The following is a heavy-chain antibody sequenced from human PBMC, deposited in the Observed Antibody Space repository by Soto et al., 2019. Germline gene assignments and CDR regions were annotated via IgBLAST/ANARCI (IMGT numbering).Heavy chain of an antibody. D-gene: IGHD6-13*01. CDR2: IYYDGST. Sequence: LSLTCTVSGGSISSGDYYWSWIRQVPGKGLEWIGYIYYDGSTYYNPSLKSRVAMSVDTSKNQFSLKLSSVTAADTAIYYCAREGRIAAAGRLDYWGQGTLVTVSS. CDR1: GGSISSGDYY. J-gene: IGHJ4*02. CDR3: AREGRIAAAGRLDY. V-gene: IGHV4-31*03.